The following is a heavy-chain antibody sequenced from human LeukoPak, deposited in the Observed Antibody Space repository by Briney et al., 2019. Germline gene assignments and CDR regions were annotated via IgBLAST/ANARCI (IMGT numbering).Heavy chain of an antibody. CDR2: ISAYNGNT. J-gene: IGHJ4*02. CDR1: GGTFSSYA. CDR3: AREFSPEHIFDY. Sequence: ASVKVSCKASGGTFSSYAISWVRQAPGQGLEWMGWISAYNGNTNYAQKLQGRVTMTTDTSTSTAYMELRSLRSDDTAMYYCAREFSPEHIFDYWGQGTLVTVSS. V-gene: IGHV1-18*01. D-gene: IGHD3-3*01.